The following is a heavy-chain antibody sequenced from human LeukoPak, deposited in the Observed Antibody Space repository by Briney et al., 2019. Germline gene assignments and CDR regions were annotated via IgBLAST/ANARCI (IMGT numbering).Heavy chain of an antibody. CDR2: ISSSSNYI. CDR3: ARVSILIVPYYAFDI. CDR1: EFTFSTYS. D-gene: IGHD2/OR15-2a*01. V-gene: IGHV3-21*01. J-gene: IGHJ3*02. Sequence: PGGSLRLSCAASEFTFSTYSMNWVRQAPGKGLEWVSSISSSSNYIYYADSVKGRFTISRDNAKNSLYLQMNSLRAEDTAVYYCARVSILIVPYYAFDIWGQGTMVTVSS.